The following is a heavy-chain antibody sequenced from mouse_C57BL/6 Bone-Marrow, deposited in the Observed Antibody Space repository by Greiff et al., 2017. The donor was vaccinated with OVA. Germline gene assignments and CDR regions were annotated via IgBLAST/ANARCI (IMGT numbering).Heavy chain of an antibody. CDR1: GYTFTSYG. CDR3: AREGAYYSDCGLYLDV. CDR2: IYPRSGNT. Sequence: QVQLQQSGAELARPGASVKLSCKASGYTFTSYGISWVKQRTGQGLEWIGEIYPRSGNTYYNEKFKGKATLTADKSSSTAYMQLRSLTSEDSAVYFVAREGAYYSDCGLYLDVWGTGTTVTVSS. J-gene: IGHJ1*03. D-gene: IGHD2-12*01. V-gene: IGHV1-81*01.